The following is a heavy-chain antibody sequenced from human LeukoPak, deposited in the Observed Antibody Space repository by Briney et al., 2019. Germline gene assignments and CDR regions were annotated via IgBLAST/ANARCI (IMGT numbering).Heavy chain of an antibody. CDR3: ATGASKVTTDFANY. V-gene: IGHV5-10-1*01. CDR1: GYSFTNYW. CDR2: IDPSDSYT. Sequence: GESLKISCKASGYSFTNYWISWVRQLPGKGLEWMGRIDPSDSYTKYSPSFEGHVTISVDKSISTAFLQWHSLKASDSAMYYCATGASKVTTDFANYWGQGTQVAVSS. J-gene: IGHJ4*02. D-gene: IGHD4-17*01.